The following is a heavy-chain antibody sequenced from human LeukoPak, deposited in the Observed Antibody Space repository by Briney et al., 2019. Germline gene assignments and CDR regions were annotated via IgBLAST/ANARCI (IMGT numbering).Heavy chain of an antibody. V-gene: IGHV2-5*02. CDR3: AHSVWGIQLWLPPDY. CDR1: GFSLRTRGVG. D-gene: IGHD5-18*01. Sequence: SGPTLVNPTQTLTLTCTFSGFSLRTRGVGVGWIRQPPGKALEWLALIYWDDDKRYSPSLKSRLTITKDTSKNQVVLTMTNMDPVDTATYYCAHSVWGIQLWLPPDYWGQGTLVTVSS. CDR2: IYWDDDK. J-gene: IGHJ4*02.